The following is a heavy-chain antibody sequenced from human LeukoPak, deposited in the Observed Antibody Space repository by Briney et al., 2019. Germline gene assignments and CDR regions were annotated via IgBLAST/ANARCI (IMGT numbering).Heavy chain of an antibody. CDR2: ISWNSGSI. V-gene: IGHV3-9*01. J-gene: IGHJ4*02. CDR1: GFTFDDYA. D-gene: IGHD3-22*01. Sequence: SLRLSCAASGFTFDDYAMHWVRHAPGKGLEWVSGISWNSGSIGYADSVKGRFTISRDNAKNSLYLQMNSLRAEDTALYYCAKSGSSGYYPFFDYWGQGTLVTVSS. CDR3: AKSGSSGYYPFFDY.